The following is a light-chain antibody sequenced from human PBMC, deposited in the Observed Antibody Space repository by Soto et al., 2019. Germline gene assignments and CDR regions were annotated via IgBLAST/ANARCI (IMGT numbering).Light chain of an antibody. CDR3: HQYGTSPPT. Sequence: EIVLTQSPGTLSLSPGERATLSCKASQSVSSNFLAWYQRKPGQAPRLLIYGASYRPTDIPYRFSGSGSGTDFTLTIARLEPEDFAVYYCHQYGTSPPTFGQGTKVEI. CDR1: QSVSSNF. CDR2: GAS. J-gene: IGKJ1*01. V-gene: IGKV3-20*01.